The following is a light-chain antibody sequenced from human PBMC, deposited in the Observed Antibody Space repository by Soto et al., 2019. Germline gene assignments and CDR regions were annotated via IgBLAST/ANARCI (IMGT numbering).Light chain of an antibody. CDR2: VGTGGIVG. V-gene: IGLV9-49*01. J-gene: IGLJ2*01. Sequence: SVLTQPPSASASLGASVTLTCTLSSGYSNYKVDWYQQRPGKGPRFVMRVGTGGIVGSKGDGIPDRFSVLGSGLNRYLTIKNIQEEDESDYHCGADHGSGSNFVSHVVFGGGTQLTVL. CDR3: GADHGSGSNFVSHVV. CDR1: SGYSNYK.